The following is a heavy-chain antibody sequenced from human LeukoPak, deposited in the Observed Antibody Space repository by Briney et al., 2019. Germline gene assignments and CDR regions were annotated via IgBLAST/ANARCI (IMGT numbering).Heavy chain of an antibody. Sequence: GGSLRLSCAASGFTFSSYSMNWVRQAPGKGLEWVSSISSSSSYIYYADSVKGRFTISRGNAKNSLYLQMNSLRAEDTAVYYCARVVFAYGGNSKRGYFDYWGQGTLVTASS. CDR2: ISSSSSYI. V-gene: IGHV3-21*01. J-gene: IGHJ4*02. CDR3: ARVVFAYGGNSKRGYFDY. D-gene: IGHD4-23*01. CDR1: GFTFSSYS.